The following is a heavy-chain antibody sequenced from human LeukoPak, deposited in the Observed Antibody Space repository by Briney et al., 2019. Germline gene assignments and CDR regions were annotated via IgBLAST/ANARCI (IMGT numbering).Heavy chain of an antibody. CDR2: VNHSGYT. CDR3: ARMTTGHDY. D-gene: IGHD4-17*01. Sequence: PSETLSLTYGVSGTSFTSYYWSWIRQTPGKGLEWIGEVNHSGYTNMNPSLKSRVTISVDTSKNQFSLMMTSVTAADTAVYFCARMTTGHDYWGQGTLVTVSS. V-gene: IGHV4-34*01. CDR1: GTSFTSYY. J-gene: IGHJ4*02.